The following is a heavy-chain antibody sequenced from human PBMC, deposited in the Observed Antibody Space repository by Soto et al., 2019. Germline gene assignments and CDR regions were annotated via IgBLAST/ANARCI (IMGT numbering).Heavy chain of an antibody. J-gene: IGHJ4*02. CDR2: IYWDDEK. CDR1: GFSLSTRGVG. CDR3: XXXXXXXXXXRDY. Sequence: QITLKESGPTLVKSTQTLTLTCTFSGFSLSTRGVGVAWIPQPPGKALEWLTLIYWDDEKHYSPSLKSRITXXXXXXXXXXXXXXXXXXXXXXXXXXXXXXXXXXXXXRDYXGQGTLVTVSS. V-gene: IGHV2-5*02.